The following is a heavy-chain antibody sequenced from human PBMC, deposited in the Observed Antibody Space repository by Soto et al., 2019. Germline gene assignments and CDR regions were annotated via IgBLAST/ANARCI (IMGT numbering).Heavy chain of an antibody. V-gene: IGHV3-30*18. D-gene: IGHD1-26*01. Sequence: PGGSLRVSWVASGFTWSRDGMRGVRGAPGKGLEWVAIISYDGSNTYYADSVKGRFTISRDNSKNTLYLQMNSLRAEDTSVYYCAKEGGLSGSYYISSSYYFDYWGQGT. CDR2: ISYDGSNT. J-gene: IGHJ4*02. CDR1: GFTWSRDG. CDR3: AKEGGLSGSYYISSSYYFDY.